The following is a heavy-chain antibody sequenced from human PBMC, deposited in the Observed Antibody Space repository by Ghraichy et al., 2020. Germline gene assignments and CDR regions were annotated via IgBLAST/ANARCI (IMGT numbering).Heavy chain of an antibody. J-gene: IGHJ3*02. V-gene: IGHV2-5*02. CDR1: GFSLSTRRVG. D-gene: IGHD3-22*01. CDR2: IYWDDDK. Sequence: SGPTLVKPTQTLTLTCTFSGFSLSTRRVGVGWIRQPPGKALEWLALIYWDDDKRYSPSLKSRLTITKDTSKNQVVLTMTNMDPVDTATYYCAHWFYYDTSGYYRSGAFDIWGQGTIVTVSS. CDR3: AHWFYYDTSGYYRSGAFDI.